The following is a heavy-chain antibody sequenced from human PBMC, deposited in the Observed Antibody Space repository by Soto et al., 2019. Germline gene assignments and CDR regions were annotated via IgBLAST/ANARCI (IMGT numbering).Heavy chain of an antibody. D-gene: IGHD1-1*01. CDR1: GASFTSYY. Sequence: QVQLQESGPGLVRPSENLSLTCTVSGASFTSYYWSWIRQPPGKGLEWIGHIYYGETTNYNPSLKSRVTISRDTSKNQVFLKLTSVTAAGTAVYYCARRRTERHNWFDPWSQGTMVTVSS. J-gene: IGHJ5*02. V-gene: IGHV4-59*01. CDR3: ARRRTERHNWFDP. CDR2: IYYGETT.